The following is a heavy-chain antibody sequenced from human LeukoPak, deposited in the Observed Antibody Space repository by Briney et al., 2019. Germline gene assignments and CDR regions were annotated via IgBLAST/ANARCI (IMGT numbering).Heavy chain of an antibody. D-gene: IGHD1/OR15-1a*01. V-gene: IGHV4-59*08. Sequence: PSETLSLTCTVSGDSISNYYWTWIRQTPGKGLEWIGNLYHSGAADYSPSLKTRVTTSLDTSKDQFSLSLRSSTAADTAVYFCARLGKTYYMDVWGTGTTVTVSS. CDR2: LYHSGAA. J-gene: IGHJ6*03. CDR1: GDSISNYY. CDR3: ARLGKTYYMDV.